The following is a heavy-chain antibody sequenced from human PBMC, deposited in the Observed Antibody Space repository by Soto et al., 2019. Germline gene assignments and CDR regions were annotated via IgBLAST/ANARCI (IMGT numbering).Heavy chain of an antibody. J-gene: IGHJ6*02. D-gene: IGHD6-25*01. V-gene: IGHV3-64D*08. Sequence: GGSLRLSCSASGFTFSSYAMHWVRQAPGKGLEYVSAINSNGDATYYADSVKGRFTISRDNFKNTLYLQMSSLRAEDTAVYYCVKRLNSGPSPDYYAMDVWGQGTTVTVSS. CDR3: VKRLNSGPSPDYYAMDV. CDR2: INSNGDAT. CDR1: GFTFSSYA.